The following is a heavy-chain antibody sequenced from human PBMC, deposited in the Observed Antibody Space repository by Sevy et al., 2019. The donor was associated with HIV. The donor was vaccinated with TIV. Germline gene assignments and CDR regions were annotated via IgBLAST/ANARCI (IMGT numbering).Heavy chain of an antibody. D-gene: IGHD3-10*01. CDR3: AREGLLWFGEFYPFDP. CDR1: GFTFSDYY. V-gene: IGHV3-11*01. J-gene: IGHJ5*02. CDR2: ISSSGSTI. Sequence: GGSLRLSCAASGFTFSDYYMSWIRQAPGKGLEWVSYISSSGSTIYYADSVKGRFTISRDNAKNSLYLQMNSLRAEDTAVYYCAREGLLWFGEFYPFDPWGQGTLFTVSS.